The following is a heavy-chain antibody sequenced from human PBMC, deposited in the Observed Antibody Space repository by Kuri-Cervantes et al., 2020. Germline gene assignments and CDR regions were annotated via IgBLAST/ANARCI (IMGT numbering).Heavy chain of an antibody. J-gene: IGHJ4*02. CDR2: ISGSGGNT. CDR3: ARVGSDFWSISDY. V-gene: IGHV3-23*01. D-gene: IGHD3-3*01. CDR1: GFTFSTYA. Sequence: GGSLRLSCAASGFTFSTYAMSWVRQAPGKGLEWVSGISGSGGNTYYADSVKGRFTISRDNSKNTLYLQMNSLTAEDTAVYYCARVGSDFWSISDYWGQGTLVTVSS.